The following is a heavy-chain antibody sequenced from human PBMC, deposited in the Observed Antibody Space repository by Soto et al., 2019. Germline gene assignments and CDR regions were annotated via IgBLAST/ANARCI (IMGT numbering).Heavy chain of an antibody. V-gene: IGHV3-48*02. CDR2: ISSSSTI. CDR1: GFTFSSYS. D-gene: IGHD3-10*01. J-gene: IGHJ5*02. CDR3: ARDFSGSRLLS. Sequence: GGSLRLSCAASGFTFSSYSMNWVRQAPGKGLEWVSYISSSSTIYYADSVKGRFTISRDNVKNSLYLQMNSLRDEDTAVYYCARDFSGSRLLSWGQGTLVTVSS.